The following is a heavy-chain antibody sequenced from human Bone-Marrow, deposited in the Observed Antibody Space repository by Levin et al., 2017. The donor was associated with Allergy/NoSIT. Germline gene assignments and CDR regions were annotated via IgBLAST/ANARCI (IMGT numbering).Heavy chain of an antibody. D-gene: IGHD6-13*01. V-gene: IGHV4-39*01. Sequence: SQTLSLTCAVSGASISSTTYYWGWIRQTPGKGLEWIGNIYYNGSTYYNPSLKSRVTISVDTSKNQFSLRLRSVTAADTAVFYCARLAVPIYGSSAYWGQGILVTVSS. CDR1: GASISSTTYY. CDR3: ARLAVPIYGSSAY. J-gene: IGHJ4*02. CDR2: IYYNGST.